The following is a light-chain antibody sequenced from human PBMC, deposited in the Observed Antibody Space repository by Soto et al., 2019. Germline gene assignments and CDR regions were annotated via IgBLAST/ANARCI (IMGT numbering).Light chain of an antibody. Sequence: VITQSPEFLVGSLGERATLNCQSNESVLYDFNNNNYLVWYQQKPGQPPKVLIYWASTRESGVPARFSGSGSGTDFTLTISSLQAEDVAVYYCQQYYSDPRTFGEGTKVDIK. CDR1: ESVLYDFNNNNY. V-gene: IGKV4-1*01. J-gene: IGKJ4*01. CDR3: QQYYSDPRT. CDR2: WAS.